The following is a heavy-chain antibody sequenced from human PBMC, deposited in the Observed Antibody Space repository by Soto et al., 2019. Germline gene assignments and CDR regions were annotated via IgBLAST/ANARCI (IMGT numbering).Heavy chain of an antibody. V-gene: IGHV4-39*01. CDR1: DGSISIGSYY. CDR2: IYYSGST. D-gene: IGHD6-19*01. Sequence: PSGTLSLTCTVSDGSISIGSYYWCWIRQPPGKGLEWIGSIYYSGSTYYNPSLKSRVTISVDTSKNQFSLKLSSVTAADTAVYYCARHVDSSGWYQTIDYWGQGTLVTVS. J-gene: IGHJ4*02. CDR3: ARHVDSSGWYQTIDY.